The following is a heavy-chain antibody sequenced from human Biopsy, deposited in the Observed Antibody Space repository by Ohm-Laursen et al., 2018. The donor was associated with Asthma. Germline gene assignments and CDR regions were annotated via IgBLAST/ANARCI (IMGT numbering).Heavy chain of an antibody. Sequence: SVKVSCKGSGYTFNSAGITWVRQAPGQGLEWMGWISVYNGNTKVAQKLQDRVTMITDTSTSTAYMELRGLRSDDTAVYFCARAVDYSHYYGIDVWGQGTTVTVS. D-gene: IGHD3-10*01. CDR2: ISVYNGNT. V-gene: IGHV1-18*01. J-gene: IGHJ6*02. CDR1: GYTFNSAG. CDR3: ARAVDYSHYYGIDV.